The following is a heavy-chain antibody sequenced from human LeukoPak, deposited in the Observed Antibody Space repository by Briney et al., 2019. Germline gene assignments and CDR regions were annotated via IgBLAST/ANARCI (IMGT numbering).Heavy chain of an antibody. V-gene: IGHV4-4*02. Sequence: SETQSLTCAVSGGSINSSNWWSWVRQPPGKGLEWIGEIYHSGSTNYNPSLKSRVTISVDKSKNQFSLKLSSVTAADTAVYYCARDLLALTGDANWFDPWGQGTLVTVSS. CDR2: IYHSGST. CDR1: GGSINSSNW. J-gene: IGHJ5*02. CDR3: ARDLLALTGDANWFDP. D-gene: IGHD3-16*01.